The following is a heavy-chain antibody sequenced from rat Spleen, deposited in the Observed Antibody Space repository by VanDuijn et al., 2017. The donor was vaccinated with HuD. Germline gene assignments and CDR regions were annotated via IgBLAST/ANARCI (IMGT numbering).Heavy chain of an antibody. CDR1: GFNFNDYW. D-gene: IGHD1-11*01. J-gene: IGHJ2*01. CDR2: VNKDSRTR. CDR3: TREDYGSFDY. V-gene: IGHV4-2*01. Sequence: EVKLVESGGGLVQPGRSLKLSCAASGFNFNDYWMGWVRQAPGKGLEWIGEVNKDSRTRKYTPSLKDKFIISRDNAQNTLYLQMNSLRSEDTATYYCTREDYGSFDYWGQGVMVTVSS.